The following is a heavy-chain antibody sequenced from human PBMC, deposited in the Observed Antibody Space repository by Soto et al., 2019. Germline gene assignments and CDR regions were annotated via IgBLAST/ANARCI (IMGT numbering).Heavy chain of an antibody. CDR3: AGGVSSGSYYSFDY. CDR1: GFPCSSYA. D-gene: IGHD3-10*01. CDR2: TSYDGNNK. V-gene: IGHV3-30-3*01. J-gene: IGHJ4*02. Sequence: GSLSPSCAASGFPCSSYAMHWVRQAPGKGLEWVAATSYDGNNKYYAGSVKGRFTISRDNSKNTVYLQMNSLSIEDTGLYYCAGGVSSGSYYSFDYWGQGT.